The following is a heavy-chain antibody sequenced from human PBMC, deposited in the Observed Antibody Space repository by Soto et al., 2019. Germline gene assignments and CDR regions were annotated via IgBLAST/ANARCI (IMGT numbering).Heavy chain of an antibody. CDR3: ARDIFGGSYDFWH. D-gene: IGHD3-3*01. J-gene: IGHJ4*02. CDR1: GFIVSGFF. V-gene: IGHV3-66*01. CDR2: LSSDDKT. Sequence: EVRLVESGGGLVQPGGSLRLSCAASGFIVSGFFMTWVRQVPGKGPEWVSTLSSDDKTYYADSVRGRFTISRDSSKNTLFLQMNTLRAEDTAVYHCARDIFGGSYDFWHGGQGTLVTVSS.